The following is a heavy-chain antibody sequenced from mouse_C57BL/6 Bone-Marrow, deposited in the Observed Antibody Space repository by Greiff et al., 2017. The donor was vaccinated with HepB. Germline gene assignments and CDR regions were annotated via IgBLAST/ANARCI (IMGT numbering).Heavy chain of an antibody. CDR2: IYPGDGDT. V-gene: IGHV1-82*01. D-gene: IGHD1-1*01. Sequence: VQLQQSGPELVKPGASVKISCKASGYAFSSSWMNWVKQRPGKGLEWIGRIYPGDGDTNYNGKFKGKATLTADKSSSTAYMQLSSLTSEDSAVYFCARRGITTVVAPYFDVWGTGTTVTVSS. CDR1: GYAFSSSW. CDR3: ARRGITTVVAPYFDV. J-gene: IGHJ1*03.